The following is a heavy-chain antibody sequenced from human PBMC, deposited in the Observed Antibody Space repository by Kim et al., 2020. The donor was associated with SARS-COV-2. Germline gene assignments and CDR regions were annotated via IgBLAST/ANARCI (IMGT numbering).Heavy chain of an antibody. V-gene: IGHV1-46*03. CDR2: INPSGGST. D-gene: IGHD3-10*01. CDR1: GYTFTSSH. CDR3: ARGTWGGGGWGYGSGQYNRFDP. Sequence: ASVKVSCKASGYTFTSSHIQSVRQAPGQGLEWMGIINPSGGSTIYAQKLQGRVTMTRDTSTGTVYMELSSLRSEDTALYYCARGTWGGGGWGYGSGQYNRFDPWGQRALVAVSS. J-gene: IGHJ5*02.